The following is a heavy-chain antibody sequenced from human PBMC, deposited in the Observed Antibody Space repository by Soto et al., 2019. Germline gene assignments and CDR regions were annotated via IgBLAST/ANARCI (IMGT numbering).Heavy chain of an antibody. D-gene: IGHD2-2*01. CDR3: ARSQGGSTSLDIYYYYYYGMDV. V-gene: IGHV1-69*01. Sequence: QVQLVQSGAEVKKPGSSVKVSCKAPGGTFSSYAISWVRQAPGQGLEWMGGIIPIFGSAKYAQKFQGRVTITADESTSTGYMELSSLRSEDTAVYYCARSQGGSTSLDIYYYYYYGMDVGGQGTTVTAS. J-gene: IGHJ6*02. CDR1: GGTFSSYA. CDR2: IIPIFGSA.